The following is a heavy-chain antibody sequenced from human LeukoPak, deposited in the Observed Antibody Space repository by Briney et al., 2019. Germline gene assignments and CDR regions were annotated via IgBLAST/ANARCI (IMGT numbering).Heavy chain of an antibody. CDR3: TKEIRSWELLYGWFDF. D-gene: IGHD1-26*01. CDR1: GFTFSNAW. V-gene: IGHV3-15*01. Sequence: NPGGSLRLSCAASGFTFSNAWMSWVRQAPGKGLEWVGRIKSKTDGGTTDYAAPVKGRFTISRDDSKNTLFLQMNSLKTEDTAVYYCTKEIRSWELLYGWFDFWGQGTLVTVSS. J-gene: IGHJ5*01. CDR2: IKSKTDGGTT.